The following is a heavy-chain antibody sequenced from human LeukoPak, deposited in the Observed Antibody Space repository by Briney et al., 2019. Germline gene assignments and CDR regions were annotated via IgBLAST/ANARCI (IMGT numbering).Heavy chain of an antibody. Sequence: SQTLSLTCAISGDSVSSDSAAWNWIRQSPSRGLEWLGRTYYSSKWYKDYAVSVKSRITLNPDTSKNQFSLLLNSVTPEGTAVYYCASNTGTVFDYWGQGALVTVSS. CDR3: ASNTGTVFDY. V-gene: IGHV6-1*01. CDR1: GDSVSSDSAA. J-gene: IGHJ4*02. CDR2: TYYSSKWYK. D-gene: IGHD7-27*01.